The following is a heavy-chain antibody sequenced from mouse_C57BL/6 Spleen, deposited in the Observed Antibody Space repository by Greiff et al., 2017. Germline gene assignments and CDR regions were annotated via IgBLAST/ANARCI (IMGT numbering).Heavy chain of an antibody. J-gene: IGHJ2*01. CDR3: AREDYEYAYYRDY. Sequence: QVQLQQPGPELVKPGASVQLSCKASGYTFTSYWLHWVKQRPGQGLEWIGNINPSNGGTNYNEKFKSKATLTVDKSSSTAYMQLSSLTSEDSAVXYCAREDYEYAYYRDYWGQGTTLTVSS. V-gene: IGHV1-53*01. D-gene: IGHD2-4*01. CDR2: INPSNGGT. CDR1: GYTFTSYW.